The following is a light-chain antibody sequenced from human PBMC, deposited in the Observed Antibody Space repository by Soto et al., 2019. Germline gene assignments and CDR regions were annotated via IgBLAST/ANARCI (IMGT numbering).Light chain of an antibody. Sequence: IVMTQSPATLSVSPGERATLSCRASQSVGSDLAWYQQKPGQAPRLPIYGASTRATGIPARFSGSGSGTEFTLTISSLQSEDFSVYYCQQYNNWPPWTFGQGTKVEIK. CDR2: GAS. V-gene: IGKV3-15*01. CDR3: QQYNNWPPWT. J-gene: IGKJ1*01. CDR1: QSVGSD.